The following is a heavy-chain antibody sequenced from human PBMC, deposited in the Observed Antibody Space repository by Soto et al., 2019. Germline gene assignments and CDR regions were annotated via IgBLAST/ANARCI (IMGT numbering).Heavy chain of an antibody. V-gene: IGHV1-8*01. CDR2: MNPHSGNT. J-gene: IGHJ5*01. D-gene: IGHD2-2*01. Sequence: QVQLVQSGAEVKTPGASVKVSCKASGYTFATYDINWVRQAPGQGLEWMGWMNPHSGNTGYAQKFQGSLTMTGDTALSIAHMELSSLRNEAPAVFSCALSDASIFTWLDSWCQGTLVTVSA. CDR1: GYTFATYD. CDR3: ALSDASIFTWLDS.